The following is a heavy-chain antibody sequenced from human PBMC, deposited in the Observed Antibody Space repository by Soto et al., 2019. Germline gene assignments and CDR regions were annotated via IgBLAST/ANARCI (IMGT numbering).Heavy chain of an antibody. CDR3: GSVFDY. J-gene: IGHJ4*02. Sequence: EVQLVESGGGLVQPGGSLRLSCAASGFTFTNYWLNWVRQVPGKGLEWVSRVDIVGSGTSYADSVKGRFTISRDNTQNTLYGQMNSLRAEDTAVYYCGSVFDYWGQGILVTVCS. CDR1: GFTFTNYW. CDR2: VDIVGSGT. V-gene: IGHV3-74*01.